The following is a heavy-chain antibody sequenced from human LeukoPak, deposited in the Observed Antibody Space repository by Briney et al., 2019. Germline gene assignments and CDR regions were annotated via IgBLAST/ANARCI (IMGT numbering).Heavy chain of an antibody. CDR3: ASQSTMTTPTDY. J-gene: IGHJ4*02. CDR2: IWYDGSKK. D-gene: IGHD3-22*01. CDR1: GFILGSYG. Sequence: GGSLRLSCAASGFILGSYGMHWVRQAPGKGLEWVAVIWYDGSKKYYADSVKGRFTISRDNSKNMLYLQMNSLRAEDTAVYYCASQSTMTTPTDYWGQGTLVTVSS. V-gene: IGHV3-33*01.